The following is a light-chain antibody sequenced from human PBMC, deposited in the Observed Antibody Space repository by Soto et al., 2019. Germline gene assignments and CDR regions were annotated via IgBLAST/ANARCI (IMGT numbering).Light chain of an antibody. J-gene: IGKJ1*01. V-gene: IGKV1-5*01. Sequence: DIQMTQSPSTLSASVGDRVSITCRASQSIGRWVAWYQQKSGKAPKLRRFDAPGLESGLPSRFSGSGSGTEFTLTISSLQPDDVATYYCQQYNSYFHTFGQGTKVEI. CDR2: DAP. CDR3: QQYNSYFHT. CDR1: QSIGRW.